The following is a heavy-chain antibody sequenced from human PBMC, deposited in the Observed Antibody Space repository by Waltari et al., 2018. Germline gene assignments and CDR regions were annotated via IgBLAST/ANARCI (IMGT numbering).Heavy chain of an antibody. D-gene: IGHD2-15*01. CDR3: ARVMVAGSTGFDY. J-gene: IGHJ4*02. V-gene: IGHV4-59*01. CDR2: IYYSGST. Sequence: QVQLQESGPGLVKPSETLSLTCTVSGGSISSYYWSWIRQPPGKVLEWIGYIYYSGSTNYNPSLKSQVTISVDTSKNQFSRKLSSVTAADTAVYYCARVMVAGSTGFDYWGQGTLVTVSS. CDR1: GGSISSYY.